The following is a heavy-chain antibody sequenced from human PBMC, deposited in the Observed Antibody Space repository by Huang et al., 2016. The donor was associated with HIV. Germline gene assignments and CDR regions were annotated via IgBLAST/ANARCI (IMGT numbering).Heavy chain of an antibody. CDR3: AREVMITFAGPFYP. Sequence: QVHLEQWGAGLLKPSETLSLTCAVSGWSFSGYYWNWIRPSPGEGLEGIGQVNNKGRTDYNATLTSRATILVYTSKTPFSRKLSSVSAADTPVYYCAREVMITFAGPFYPWGQGTMVTVSS. CDR1: GWSFSGYY. J-gene: IGHJ5*02. D-gene: IGHD3-16*01. CDR2: VNNKGRT. V-gene: IGHV4-34*01.